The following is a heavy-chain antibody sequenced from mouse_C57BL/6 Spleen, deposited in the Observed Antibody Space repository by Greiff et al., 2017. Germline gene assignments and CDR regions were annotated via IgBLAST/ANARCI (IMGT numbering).Heavy chain of an antibody. CDR3: ASNWYFDV. CDR1: GYTFTSYW. V-gene: IGHV1-69*01. CDR2: IDPSASYT. Sequence: QVQLQQPGAELVMPGASVKLSCKASGYTFTSYWMHWVKQRPGQGLEWIGEIDPSASYTNYNQKFKGKSTLTVDKSSSTAYMQLSSLTSEDSAVYYCASNWYFDVWGTGTTVTVSS. J-gene: IGHJ1*03.